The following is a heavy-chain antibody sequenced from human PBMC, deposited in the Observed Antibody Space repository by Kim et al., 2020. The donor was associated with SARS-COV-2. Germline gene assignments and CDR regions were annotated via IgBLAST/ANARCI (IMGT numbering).Heavy chain of an antibody. V-gene: IGHV3-23*01. D-gene: IGHD2-2*01. J-gene: IGHJ5*02. CDR3: AKPDKAVPAAIPWFDP. CDR2: ISGSGGST. Sequence: GGSLRLSCAASGFTFSSYAMSWVRQAPGKGLEWVSAISGSGGSTYYADSVKGRFTISRDNSKNTLYLQMNSLRAEDTAVYYCAKPDKAVPAAIPWFDPWGQGTLVTVSS. CDR1: GFTFSSYA.